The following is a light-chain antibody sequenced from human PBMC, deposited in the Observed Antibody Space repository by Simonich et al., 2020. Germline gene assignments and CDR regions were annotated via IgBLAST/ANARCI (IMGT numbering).Light chain of an antibody. CDR3: MQALQTPRT. Sequence: DIVMTQTPLSLSVTPGQPASISCKSSQSLLHSDGKTYLYWYLQKPGQSPQLLIYEVSNRCSGVPDRFSGSGSGTDFTLKISRVEAEDVGVYYCMQALQTPRTFGQGTKVEIK. CDR2: EVS. J-gene: IGKJ1*01. CDR1: QSLLHSDGKTY. V-gene: IGKV2-29*03.